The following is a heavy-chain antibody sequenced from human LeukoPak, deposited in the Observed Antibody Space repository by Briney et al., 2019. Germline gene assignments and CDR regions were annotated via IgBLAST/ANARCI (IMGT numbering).Heavy chain of an antibody. CDR1: GFTFSDYY. CDR3: ARATAQAAAVDY. CDR2: INHSGST. V-gene: IGHV4-34*01. Sequence: GSLRLSCAASGFTFSDYYMSWIRQPPGKGLEWIGEINHSGSTNYNPSLKSRVTISVDTSKNQFSLKLSSVTAADTAVYYCARATAQAAAVDYWGQGTLVTVSS. D-gene: IGHD6-13*01. J-gene: IGHJ4*02.